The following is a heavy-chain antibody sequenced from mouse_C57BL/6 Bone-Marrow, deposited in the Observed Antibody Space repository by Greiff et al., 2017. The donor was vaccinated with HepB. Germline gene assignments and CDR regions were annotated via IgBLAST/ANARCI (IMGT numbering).Heavy chain of an antibody. D-gene: IGHD1-1*01. CDR1: GYTFTSYW. CDR3: AREDLLLRFYWYFDV. J-gene: IGHJ1*03. V-gene: IGHV1-52*01. Sequence: VQLQQPGAELVRPGSSVKLSCKASGYTFTSYWMHWVKQRPIQGLEWIGNIDPSDSETHYNQKFKDKATLTVDKSSSTAYMQLSSLTSEDSAVYYCAREDLLLRFYWYFDVWGTGTTVTVSS. CDR2: IDPSDSET.